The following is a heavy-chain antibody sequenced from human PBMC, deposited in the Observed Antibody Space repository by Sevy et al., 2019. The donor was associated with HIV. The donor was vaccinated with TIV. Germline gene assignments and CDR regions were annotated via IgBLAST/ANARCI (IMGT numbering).Heavy chain of an antibody. J-gene: IGHJ4*02. CDR1: TFTFSSYS. V-gene: IGHV3-48*02. CDR2: ISSSSGTR. D-gene: IGHD2-15*01. Sequence: GGSLTLSCAASTFTFSSYSMHWVRQAPGKGLEWVSYISSSSGTRYYADSVKGRFTISRDNAKNSLFLQMNSLGDEDTAVYYCASRGYCGGGSCYSGPNDYWGQGTLVTVSS. CDR3: ASRGYCGGGSCYSGPNDY.